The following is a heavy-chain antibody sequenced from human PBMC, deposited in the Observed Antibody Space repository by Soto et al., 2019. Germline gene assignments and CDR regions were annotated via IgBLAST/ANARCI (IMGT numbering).Heavy chain of an antibody. Sequence: EVQLLESGGGLVQPGGSLRLSCAASGFTFSSYAMSWVRQGPGKGLEWVSGVSGGGGSTYYADSVKGRFTISRDNSKSTLYLQMNTLTAEDPAVYYCARGPGGPSPWGQGTLVSVSS. CDR3: ARGPGGPSP. D-gene: IGHD3-10*01. V-gene: IGHV3-23*01. J-gene: IGHJ5*02. CDR1: GFTFSSYA. CDR2: VSGGGGST.